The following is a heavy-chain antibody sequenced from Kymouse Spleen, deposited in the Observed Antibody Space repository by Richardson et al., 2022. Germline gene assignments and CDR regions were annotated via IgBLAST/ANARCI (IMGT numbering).Heavy chain of an antibody. J-gene: IGHJ4*02. CDR2: ISYDGSNK. CDR1: GFTFSSYG. Sequence: QVQLVESGGGVVQPGRSLRLSCAASGFTFSSYGMHWVRQAPGKGLEWVAVISYDGSNKYYADSVKGRFTISRDNSKNTLYLQMNSLRAEDTAVYYCAKRSVAGFDYWGQGTLVTVSS. V-gene: IGHV3-30*18. CDR3: AKRSVAGFDY. D-gene: IGHD6-19*01.